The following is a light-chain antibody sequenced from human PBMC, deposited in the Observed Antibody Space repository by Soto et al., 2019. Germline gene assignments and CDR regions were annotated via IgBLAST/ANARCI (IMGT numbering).Light chain of an antibody. CDR2: GAS. CDR1: QIVSSN. J-gene: IGKJ2*01. Sequence: EIVMTQSPATLSVSPGARATLSCRASQIVSSNLAWYQQKPGQAPRLLINGASTRATGIPARFSGSGSGTEFTLTISSLQSEDFAVYYCQQYNSWPQTFGQGTKLDIK. V-gene: IGKV3-15*01. CDR3: QQYNSWPQT.